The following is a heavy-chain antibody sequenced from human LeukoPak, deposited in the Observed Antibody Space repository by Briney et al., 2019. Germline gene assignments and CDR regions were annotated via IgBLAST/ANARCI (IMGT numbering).Heavy chain of an antibody. V-gene: IGHV4-34*01. Sequence: SETLSLTCAVYGGSFSGYYWSWIRQPPGKGREGIGEISHSGSTNYNPSLKRRVTISVHTSNNQFSLTLSSVTAADTAAYYCARERDCSSTSCPFAPWGQGTLVTVSS. D-gene: IGHD2-2*01. CDR3: ARERDCSSTSCPFAP. J-gene: IGHJ5*02. CDR1: GGSFSGYY. CDR2: ISHSGST.